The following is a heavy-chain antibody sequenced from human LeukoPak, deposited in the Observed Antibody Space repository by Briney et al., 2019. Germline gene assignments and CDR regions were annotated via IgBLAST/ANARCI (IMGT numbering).Heavy chain of an antibody. CDR3: ARVSATVVTDYYFDY. J-gene: IGHJ4*02. CDR2: IYYSGST. V-gene: IGHV4-59*06. D-gene: IGHD4-17*01. Sequence: SETLSLTCTVSGGSISSYYWSWIRQHPGKGLEWIGYIYYSGSTYYNPSLKSRVTISVDTSKNQFSLKLSSVTAADTAVYYCARVSATVVTDYYFDYWGQGTLVTVSS. CDR1: GGSISSYY.